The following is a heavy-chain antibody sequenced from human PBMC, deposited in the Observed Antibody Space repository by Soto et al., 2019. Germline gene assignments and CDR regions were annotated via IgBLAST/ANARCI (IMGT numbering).Heavy chain of an antibody. CDR2: IDPSDSYT. D-gene: IGHD3-10*01. J-gene: IGHJ5*01. CDR3: ARPGGSGSYYRNNRFDY. CDR1: GYSFTSYW. Sequence: GESLKISCKGSGYSFTSYWISWVRQMPGKGLEWMGRIDPSDSYTNYSPSFQGHVTISADRSISTAYLQWSSLKASDTAMYYCARPGGSGSYYRNNRFDYWGQGTLVTV. V-gene: IGHV5-10-1*01.